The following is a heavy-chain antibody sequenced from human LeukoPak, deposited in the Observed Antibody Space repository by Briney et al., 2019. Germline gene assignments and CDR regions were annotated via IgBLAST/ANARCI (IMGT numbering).Heavy chain of an antibody. CDR1: GGSISSSSYY. J-gene: IGHJ3*02. CDR3: ARGTQGNDAFDI. Sequence: SETLSLTCTVSGGSISSSSYYWGWIRQPPGKGLEWIGSIYYSGSTYYNPSLKSRVTISVDTSKNQFSLKLSSVTAADTAVYYCARGTQGNDAFDIWGQGIMVTVSS. V-gene: IGHV4-39*07. CDR2: IYYSGST. D-gene: IGHD1-14*01.